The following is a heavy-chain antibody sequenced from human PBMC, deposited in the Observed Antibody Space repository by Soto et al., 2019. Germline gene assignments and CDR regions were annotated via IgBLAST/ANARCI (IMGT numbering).Heavy chain of an antibody. Sequence: QVQLVQSGAEVKNPGASVKVSCKASGYTFDTNGISWVRQAPGQGLEWMAWINTYNGNTKYAQNLRGRVTMTTDTSTSTAYMELRSLISDDTAVYYCARHSPSSYGMDVWGQGTTVTVSS. CDR1: GYTFDTNG. J-gene: IGHJ6*02. V-gene: IGHV1-18*01. CDR2: INTYNGNT. CDR3: ARHSPSSYGMDV.